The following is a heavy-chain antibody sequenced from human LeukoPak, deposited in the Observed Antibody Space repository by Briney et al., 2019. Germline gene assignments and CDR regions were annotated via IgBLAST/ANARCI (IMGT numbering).Heavy chain of an antibody. CDR2: IYTSGST. D-gene: IGHD3-22*01. Sequence: SETLSLTCTVSGGSNSSGSYYWSWIRQPAGKGLEWIGRIYTSGSTNYNPSLKSRVTISVDTSKNQFSLKLSSVTAADTAVYYCARARYYDSSGYYLIHAFDIWGQGTMVTVSS. V-gene: IGHV4-61*02. CDR3: ARARYYDSSGYYLIHAFDI. J-gene: IGHJ3*02. CDR1: GGSNSSGSYY.